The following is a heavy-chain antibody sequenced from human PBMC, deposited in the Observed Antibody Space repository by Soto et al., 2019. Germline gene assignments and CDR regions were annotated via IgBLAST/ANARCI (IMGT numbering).Heavy chain of an antibody. V-gene: IGHV3-23*01. CDR3: AKVGGYCSSTSCPSYYYYYYMDV. Sequence: GGSLRLSCAASGFTFSSYAMSWVRQAPGKGMKWVSAISGSGGSTYYADSVKGRFTISRDNSKNTLYLQMNSLRAEDTAVYYCAKVGGYCSSTSCPSYYYYYYMDVWGKGTTVTVSS. CDR2: ISGSGGST. CDR1: GFTFSSYA. D-gene: IGHD2-2*03. J-gene: IGHJ6*03.